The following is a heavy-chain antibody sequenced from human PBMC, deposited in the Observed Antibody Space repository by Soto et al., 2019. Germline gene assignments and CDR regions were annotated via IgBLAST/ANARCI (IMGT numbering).Heavy chain of an antibody. CDR1: GFTFSSYW. J-gene: IGHJ3*02. CDR2: IKQDGSEK. V-gene: IGHV3-7*01. CDR3: ARTFYIAAAGKGAFDI. Sequence: GGSLRLSCAASGFTFSSYWMSWVRQAPGKGLEWVANIKQDGSEKYYVDSVKGRFTISRDNAKNSLYLQMNSLRAEDTAVYYCARTFYIAAAGKGAFDIWGQGTMVTGSS. D-gene: IGHD6-13*01.